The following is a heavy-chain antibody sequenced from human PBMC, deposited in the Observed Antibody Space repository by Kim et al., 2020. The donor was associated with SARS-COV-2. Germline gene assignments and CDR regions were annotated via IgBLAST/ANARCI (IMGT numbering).Heavy chain of an antibody. J-gene: IGHJ3*02. CDR3: ARDRRAAAAQGAFDI. V-gene: IGHV1-46*01. Sequence: KFQGRVTMTRDTSTSTVYMELSSLRSEETAVYYCARDRRAAAAQGAFDIWGQGTMVTVSS. D-gene: IGHD6-13*01.